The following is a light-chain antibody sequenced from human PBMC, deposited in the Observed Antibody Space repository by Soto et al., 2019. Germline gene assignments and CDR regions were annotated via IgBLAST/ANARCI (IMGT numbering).Light chain of an antibody. CDR2: AAS. Sequence: DIQMTQSPSSLSASVGDRVTITCRASQGIASWLAWYQQKPEKAPKSLIHAASSLQSGVPSRFSGSGSGTNFTLTISSLHPEDFATYYCQQYNIYPLTFGGGTKVEIK. CDR1: QGIASW. V-gene: IGKV1D-16*01. CDR3: QQYNIYPLT. J-gene: IGKJ4*01.